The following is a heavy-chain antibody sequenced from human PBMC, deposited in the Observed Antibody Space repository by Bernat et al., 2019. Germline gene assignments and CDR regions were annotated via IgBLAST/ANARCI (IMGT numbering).Heavy chain of an antibody. CDR1: GFSMSTSGVA. Sequence: KESGPTLVKATETLTLTCTFSGFSMSTSGVAVGWIRQPPGKALEWLALIYWDDDKRYSPSLKSRLTITKDTSKNQVVLTMTNMDPVDTATYYCARRGYSSGWYSYFAYWGEGTQVTVSS. CDR2: IYWDDDK. J-gene: IGHJ4*02. V-gene: IGHV2-5*02. CDR3: ARRGYSSGWYSYFAY. D-gene: IGHD6-19*01.